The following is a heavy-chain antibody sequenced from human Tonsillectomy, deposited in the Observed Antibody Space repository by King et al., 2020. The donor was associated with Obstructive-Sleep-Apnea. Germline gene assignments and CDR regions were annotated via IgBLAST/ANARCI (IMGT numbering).Heavy chain of an antibody. J-gene: IGHJ4*02. D-gene: IGHD3-22*01. CDR1: GGSISSGDFY. CDR2: IYYTGSA. V-gene: IGHV4-30-4*01. CDR3: ARDPRSDRSGSYYFDY. Sequence: VQLQESGPGLVKPSQTLSLTCTFSGGSISSGDFYWSWIRQPPGKGLGWIGDIYYTGSAYYNPSLKSRVIISVDTSKNQFSPKLSSVTAADTAVYYCARDPRSDRSGSYYFDYWGLGTLVSVSS.